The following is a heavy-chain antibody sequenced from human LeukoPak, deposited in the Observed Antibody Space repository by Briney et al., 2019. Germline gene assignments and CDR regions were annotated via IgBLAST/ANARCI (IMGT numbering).Heavy chain of an antibody. CDR1: GGSISSYY. CDR3: ARDSGTTGEVKFDP. D-gene: IGHD4-17*01. Sequence: SETLSLTCTVSGGSISSYYWSWIRQPPGKGLEWIGYIYYSGSTNYNPSLKSRVTISVDTSKNQFSLRLNSVTAADTAVYYCARDSGTTGEVKFDPWGQGTLVTVSS. J-gene: IGHJ5*02. V-gene: IGHV4-59*12. CDR2: IYYSGST.